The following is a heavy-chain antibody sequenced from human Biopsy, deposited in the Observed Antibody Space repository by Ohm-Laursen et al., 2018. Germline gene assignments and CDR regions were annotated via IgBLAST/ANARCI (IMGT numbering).Heavy chain of an antibody. CDR3: ARGLSSGWYGYFDV. D-gene: IGHD6-19*01. Sequence: SLRLSCAASGFTFGHYAMHWVRQAPGKGLEWLSLIWYDGTNEGYADSVKGRFTISRDNSKNTLYLQINTLTIEDTALYYCARGLSSGWYGYFDVWGRGTLVTVSS. V-gene: IGHV3-33*04. CDR2: IWYDGTNE. J-gene: IGHJ2*01. CDR1: GFTFGHYA.